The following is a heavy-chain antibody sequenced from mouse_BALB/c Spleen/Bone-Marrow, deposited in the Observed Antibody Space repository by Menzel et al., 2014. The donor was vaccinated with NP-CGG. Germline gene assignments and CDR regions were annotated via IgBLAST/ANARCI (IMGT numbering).Heavy chain of an antibody. CDR1: GFTFSSYG. V-gene: IGHV5-6*01. CDR2: ISSGGSYT. Sequence: VQLKESGGDLVKPGGSLKLSCAASGFTFSSYGMSWVRQTPDKRLEWVATISSGGSYTYYPDSVKGRFTISRDNAKNTLYLQISSLKAEDTAMYYCARDGLDYWGQGTTLTVSS. CDR3: ARDGLDY. D-gene: IGHD2-3*01. J-gene: IGHJ2*01.